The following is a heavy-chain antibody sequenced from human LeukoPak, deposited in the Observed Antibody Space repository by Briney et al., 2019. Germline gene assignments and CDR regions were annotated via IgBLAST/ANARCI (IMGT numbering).Heavy chain of an antibody. CDR1: GYTFTTYD. Sequence: VGSVRVSCTASGYTFTTYDINWVRQAPGQGLEWMGWMNPNSGNTGYAQKFQGRVTMTRTTSTTTAYMELSSLTSEDTAIYYCARGEHDYDSSAFYYGAFDIWGQGTMVTVSS. CDR3: ARGEHDYDSSAFYYGAFDI. D-gene: IGHD3-22*01. J-gene: IGHJ3*02. V-gene: IGHV1-8*01. CDR2: MNPNSGNT.